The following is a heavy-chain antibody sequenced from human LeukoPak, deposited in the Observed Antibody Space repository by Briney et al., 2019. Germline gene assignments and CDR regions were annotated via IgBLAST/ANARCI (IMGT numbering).Heavy chain of an antibody. Sequence: PSVPLSLTCTVSGDSISSYFWSWVRQPPGKGLEWIGYIYYSGSTNYNPSLKSRVTISVDTSKNQFSLKLASVTTADTAVYYCARDRWLGYWGQGTLVTVSS. D-gene: IGHD5-12*01. V-gene: IGHV4-59*01. J-gene: IGHJ4*02. CDR1: GDSISSYF. CDR2: IYYSGST. CDR3: ARDRWLGY.